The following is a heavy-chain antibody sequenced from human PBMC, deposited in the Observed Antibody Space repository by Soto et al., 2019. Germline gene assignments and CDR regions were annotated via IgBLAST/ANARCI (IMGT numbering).Heavy chain of an antibody. CDR2: ISSSSSYI. CDR1: GFTFSSYS. J-gene: IGHJ4*02. CDR3: ARVSVEMATIHFDY. D-gene: IGHD2-21*01. Sequence: PGGSLRLSCAASGFTFSSYSMNWVRQAPGKGLEWVSSISSSSSYIYYADSVKGRFTISRDNAKNSLYLQMNSLRAEDTAVYYCARVSVEMATIHFDYWGQGTLVTVSS. V-gene: IGHV3-21*01.